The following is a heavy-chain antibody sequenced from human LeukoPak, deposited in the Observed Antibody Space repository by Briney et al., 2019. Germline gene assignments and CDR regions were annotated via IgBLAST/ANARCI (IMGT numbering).Heavy chain of an antibody. V-gene: IGHV3-11*04. D-gene: IGHD1-26*01. Sequence: KPGGSLRLSRAASGFTFRNYYMTWIRQAPGKGLEWVSYISAGGDTIYYGDSVRGRFTISRDNAKNSLYLDMNTLKAEDTAVYYCARDPSWEILSYFDYWGQGTLVTVSS. CDR3: ARDPSWEILSYFDY. CDR1: GFTFRNYY. J-gene: IGHJ4*02. CDR2: ISAGGDTI.